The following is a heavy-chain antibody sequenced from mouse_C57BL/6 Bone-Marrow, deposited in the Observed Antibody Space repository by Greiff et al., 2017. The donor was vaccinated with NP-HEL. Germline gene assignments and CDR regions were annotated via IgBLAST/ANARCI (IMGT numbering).Heavy chain of an antibody. CDR3: AIYYDYDDSFAY. V-gene: IGHV1-82*01. J-gene: IGHJ3*01. CDR1: GYAFSSSW. Sequence: VHLVESGPELVKPGASVKISCKASGYAFSSSWMNWVKQRPGKGLEWIGRIYPGDGDTNYNGKFKGKATLTSDKSSSTAYMQLSSLTSEDSAVYFCAIYYDYDDSFAYWGQGTLVTVSA. D-gene: IGHD2-4*01. CDR2: IYPGDGDT.